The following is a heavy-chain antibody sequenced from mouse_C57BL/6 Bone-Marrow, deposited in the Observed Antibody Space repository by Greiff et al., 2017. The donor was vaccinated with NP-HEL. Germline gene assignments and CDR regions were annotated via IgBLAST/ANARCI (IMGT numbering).Heavy chain of an antibody. CDR3: ARRRIYYYYGSTSYWYFDV. D-gene: IGHD1-1*01. Sequence: QVQLQQPGAELVMPGASVKLSCKASGYTFTSYWMHWVKQRPGQGLEWIGEIDPSDSYTNYNQKFKGKSTLTVDKSSSTAYMQLSSLTSEDSAVYYCARRRIYYYYGSTSYWYFDVWGTGTTVTVSS. CDR1: GYTFTSYW. CDR2: IDPSDSYT. V-gene: IGHV1-69*01. J-gene: IGHJ1*03.